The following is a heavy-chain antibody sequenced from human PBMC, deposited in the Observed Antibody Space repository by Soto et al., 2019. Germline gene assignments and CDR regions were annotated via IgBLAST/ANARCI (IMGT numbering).Heavy chain of an antibody. CDR2: ISAYNGNT. CDR3: ARDRSGLLVDP. Sequence: GASVKVSCKASGDTFTSYGISWVPQAPGQGLEWMGWISAYNGNTNYAQKLQGRVTMTTDTSTSTAYMELRSLRSDDTAVYYCARDRSGLLVDPWGQGTLVTVSS. CDR1: GDTFTSYG. V-gene: IGHV1-18*01. D-gene: IGHD6-19*01. J-gene: IGHJ5*02.